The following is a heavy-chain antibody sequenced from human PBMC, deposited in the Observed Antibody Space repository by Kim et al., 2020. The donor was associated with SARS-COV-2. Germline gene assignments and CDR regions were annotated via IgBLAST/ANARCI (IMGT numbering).Heavy chain of an antibody. J-gene: IGHJ6*02. V-gene: IGHV1-18*01. D-gene: IGHD2-2*01. CDR3: ARRKASSIYGMDA. CDR1: GYTFGSYG. Sequence: ASVKVSCKASGYTFGSYGICWVRQAPGQGLEWMGWIHAYNGKTNYAQKLQDRVTMTTDTSTNTAYMELRSLTVEDTAVYYCARRKASSIYGMDAWGQGTTVTVSS. CDR2: IHAYNGKT.